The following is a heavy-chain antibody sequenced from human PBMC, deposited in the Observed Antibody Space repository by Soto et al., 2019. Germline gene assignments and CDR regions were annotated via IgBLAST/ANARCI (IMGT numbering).Heavy chain of an antibody. CDR2: IYYSGST. V-gene: IGHV4-61*01. D-gene: IGHD6-13*01. CDR1: GGSVSSGSYY. CDR3: ARDPRRRPGTLYYCGMDV. Sequence: QVQLQESGPGLVKPSETLSLTCTVSGGSVSSGSYYWGWIRQPPGKGLEWIGYIYYSGSTNYNPSPKRRVPISVDTSKHQCSLKLSSVTAADTAVYYCARDPRRRPGTLYYCGMDVWGQGTTGTVSS. J-gene: IGHJ6*02.